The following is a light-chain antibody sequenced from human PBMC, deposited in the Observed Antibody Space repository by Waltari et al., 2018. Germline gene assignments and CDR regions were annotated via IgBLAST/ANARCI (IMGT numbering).Light chain of an antibody. Sequence: QSALTQPASVSGSPGQSITSSCTGSSCDAANYNLVSWYQHHPGKAPKPMIYEDAKRPSGVSNRFSGSKSGNTASLTISGLQAEDEADYYCCSYAGSWVFGGGTKLTVL. V-gene: IGLV2-23*01. J-gene: IGLJ3*02. CDR1: SCDAANYNL. CDR3: CSYAGSWV. CDR2: EDA.